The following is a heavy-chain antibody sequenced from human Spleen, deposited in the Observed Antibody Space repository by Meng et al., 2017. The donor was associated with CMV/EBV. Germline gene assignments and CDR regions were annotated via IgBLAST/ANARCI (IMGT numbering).Heavy chain of an antibody. V-gene: IGHV3-33*06. J-gene: IGHJ5*02. CDR1: GFPFSNSD. CDR3: AKGPTDFWSGYYIVS. Sequence: SGFPFSNSDMHWVHQAPGKGLQWVALIWYDGSNEYYADSVQGRFSISRDNSKNTLYLQMNSLRAEDTAVYYCAKGPTDFWSGYYIVSWGQGTLVTVSS. D-gene: IGHD3-3*01. CDR2: IWYDGSNE.